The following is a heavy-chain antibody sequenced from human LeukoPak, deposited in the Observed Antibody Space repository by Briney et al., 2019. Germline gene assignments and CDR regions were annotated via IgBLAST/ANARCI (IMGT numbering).Heavy chain of an antibody. V-gene: IGHV4-38-2*02. CDR1: GYSISSGYY. J-gene: IGHJ4*02. D-gene: IGHD3-10*01. CDR3: ARVPPHYYGTGSPD. CDR2: IYNTGST. Sequence: PSETLSLNCNVSGYSISSGYYWGWIRQPPGKGLQWIGSIYNTGSTYYNPSLKSRITISVDTSENQFSLRVTSVTATDTAVYYCARVPPHYYGTGSPDWGQGTLVTVSA.